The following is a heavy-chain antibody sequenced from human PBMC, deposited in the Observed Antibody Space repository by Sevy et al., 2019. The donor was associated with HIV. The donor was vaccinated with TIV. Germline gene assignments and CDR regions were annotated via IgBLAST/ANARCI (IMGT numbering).Heavy chain of an antibody. CDR3: ARGDKDGWFDP. CDR2: ISSRSTYI. D-gene: IGHD3-9*01. CDR1: GFTFSSNT. V-gene: IGHV3-21*01. J-gene: IGHJ5*02. Sequence: GGSLRLSCAASGFTFSSNTMNWLRQAPGKGLEWVSSISSRSTYIFYADSVKGRFTISRVNSKKSLFLQMNSLRVEDTAVDYCARGDKDGWFDPWGQGTPVHVSS.